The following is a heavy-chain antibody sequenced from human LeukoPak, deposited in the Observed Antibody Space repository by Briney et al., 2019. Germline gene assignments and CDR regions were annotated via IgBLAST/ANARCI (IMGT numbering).Heavy chain of an antibody. J-gene: IGHJ4*02. D-gene: IGHD3-9*01. V-gene: IGHV3-21*01. CDR3: ARDQAGYYPSPLYYFDF. CDR2: ISRSSSYI. CDR1: GFTFSNYN. Sequence: PGGSLRLSCAASGFTFSNYNMNWVRQAPGKGLEWVSSISRSSSYIYYADSVKGRFTISRDNAKNSLYLQMNSLRAEDTAVYYCARDQAGYYPSPLYYFDFWGQGTLVTVSS.